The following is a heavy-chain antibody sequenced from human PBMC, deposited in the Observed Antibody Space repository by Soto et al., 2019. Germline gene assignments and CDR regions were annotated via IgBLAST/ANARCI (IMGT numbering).Heavy chain of an antibody. J-gene: IGHJ4*02. D-gene: IGHD6-6*01. Sequence: EVQLVESGGGLVQPGRSLRLSCAASGFTFDDYAMHWVRQAPGKGLEWVSGISWNSGSIGYADSVKGRFTISRDNAKNSLYLQMNSLRAEDTAVYYCAKDKLRYSSSYADWGQGTLVTVSS. V-gene: IGHV3-9*01. CDR2: ISWNSGSI. CDR1: GFTFDDYA. CDR3: AKDKLRYSSSYAD.